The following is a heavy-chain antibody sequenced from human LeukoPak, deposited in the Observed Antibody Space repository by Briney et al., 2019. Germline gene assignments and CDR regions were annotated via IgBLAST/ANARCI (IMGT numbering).Heavy chain of an antibody. CDR3: AKGLLWFGTLYYFDY. V-gene: IGHV3-23*01. D-gene: IGHD3-10*01. J-gene: IGHJ4*02. CDR2: ITDSGGST. Sequence: GGSLRLSCAASGFTFSNYAMSWVRQAPGKGLEWVSAITDSGGSTYYADSVKGRFTISRDNSKNTLYLQMNSLRAEDTAVYYCAKGLLWFGTLYYFDYWGQGALVTVSS. CDR1: GFTFSNYA.